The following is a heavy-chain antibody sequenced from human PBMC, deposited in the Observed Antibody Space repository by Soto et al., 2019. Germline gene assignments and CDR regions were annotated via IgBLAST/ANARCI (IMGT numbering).Heavy chain of an antibody. V-gene: IGHV1-3*01. J-gene: IGHJ4*01. D-gene: IGHD3-10*01. CDR1: GYTFTSYA. CDR3: ASGSLYGSGSYPVDY. CDR2: INALNGIL. Sequence: EASVKVSCKASGYTFTSYAMHWVCQAPGQRLEWMGRINALNGILNYAQKLQGRVTISADKSTSTAYMELSSLRSDDTAVYYCASGSLYGSGSYPVDYWGQGTLVTVS.